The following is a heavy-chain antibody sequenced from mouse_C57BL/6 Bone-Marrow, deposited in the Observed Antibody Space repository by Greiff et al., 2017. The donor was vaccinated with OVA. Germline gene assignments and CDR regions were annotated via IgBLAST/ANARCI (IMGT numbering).Heavy chain of an antibody. V-gene: IGHV1-55*01. CDR2: IYPGSGST. Sequence: QVHVKQPGAELVKPGASVKMSCKASGYTFTSYWITWVKQRPGQGLEWIGDIYPGSGSTNYNEKFKSKATLTVDTSSSTAYMQLSSLTSEDSAVYYCARDYSILYYFDYWGQGTTLTVSS. CDR1: GYTFTSYW. J-gene: IGHJ2*01. D-gene: IGHD2-5*01. CDR3: ARDYSILYYFDY.